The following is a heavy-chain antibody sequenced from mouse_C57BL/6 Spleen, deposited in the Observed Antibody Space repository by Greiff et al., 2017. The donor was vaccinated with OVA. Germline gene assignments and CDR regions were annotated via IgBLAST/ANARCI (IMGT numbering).Heavy chain of an antibody. J-gene: IGHJ4*01. CDR2: IWGVGST. Sequence: QVQLKESGPGLVAPSQSLSITCTVSGFSLTSYGVDWVRQSPGKGLEWLGVIWGVGSTNYNSALKSRLSISKDNSKSQVFLQMNSLQTDDTAMYYCARYYDNAMDYWGQGTSVTVSS. CDR1: GFSLTSYG. CDR3: ARYYDNAMDY. V-gene: IGHV2-6*01. D-gene: IGHD2-4*01.